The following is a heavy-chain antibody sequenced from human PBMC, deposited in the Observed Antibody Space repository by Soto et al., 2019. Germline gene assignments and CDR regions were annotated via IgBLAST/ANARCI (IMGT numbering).Heavy chain of an antibody. Sequence: SETLSLTCTVSGASIISTTKYWGWIRQPPGRGLEWIGTISSIGSTYYNPSLEGRVTISVDTSKNQFSLKVTSVTAADTGLYYCARQDHGDYEFFFDYWGQGTMVTVSS. CDR1: GASIISTTKY. V-gene: IGHV4-39*01. D-gene: IGHD4-17*01. CDR3: ARQDHGDYEFFFDY. J-gene: IGHJ4*02. CDR2: ISSIGST.